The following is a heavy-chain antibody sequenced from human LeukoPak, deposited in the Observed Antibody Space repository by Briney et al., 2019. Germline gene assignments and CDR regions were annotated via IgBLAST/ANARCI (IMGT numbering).Heavy chain of an antibody. CDR3: AKDGVNWAFDY. J-gene: IGHJ4*02. D-gene: IGHD7-27*01. Sequence: GGSLRLSCAASGFTFSSNWMSWVRQAPGKGLEWVANIKQHGSEKYYVDSVKGRFTISRDNAKNSLYLQMNSLRAEDTAVYYCAKDGVNWAFDYWGQGTLVTVSS. CDR1: GFTFSSNW. CDR2: IKQHGSEK. V-gene: IGHV3-7*01.